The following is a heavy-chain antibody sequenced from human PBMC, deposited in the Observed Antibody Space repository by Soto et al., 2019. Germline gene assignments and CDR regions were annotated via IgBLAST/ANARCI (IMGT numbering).Heavy chain of an antibody. D-gene: IGHD3-3*01. CDR1: GYSISSGYY. J-gene: IGHJ4*02. Sequence: PSETLSLTCAVSGYSISSGYYWGWIRQPPGKGLEWIGSIYHSGSTYYNPSLKSRVTISVDTSKNQFSLKLSSVTAADTAVYYCARDGYYDFWSAKYYFAYWGQGTLVTVSS. CDR2: IYHSGST. CDR3: ARDGYYDFWSAKYYFAY. V-gene: IGHV4-38-2*02.